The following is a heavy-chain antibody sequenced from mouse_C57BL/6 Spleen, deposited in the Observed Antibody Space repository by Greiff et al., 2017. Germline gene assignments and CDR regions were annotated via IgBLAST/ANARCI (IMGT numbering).Heavy chain of an antibody. V-gene: IGHV14-4*01. CDR1: GFNIKDDY. J-gene: IGHJ2*01. D-gene: IGHD4-1*02. CDR2: IDPENGDT. CDR3: TPTTGMGNYFDY. Sequence: EVQLQQSGAELVRPGASVKLSCTASGFNIKDDYMHWVKQRPEQGLEWIGWIDPENGDTEYASKFQGKATITADTSSNTAYLQLSRLTSEDTAVYYCTPTTGMGNYFDYWRQGTTLTVSS.